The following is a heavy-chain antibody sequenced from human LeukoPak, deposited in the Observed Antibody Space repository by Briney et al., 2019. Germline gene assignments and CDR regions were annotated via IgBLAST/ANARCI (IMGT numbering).Heavy chain of an antibody. CDR2: IIPIFGTA. D-gene: IGHD2-2*01. J-gene: IGHJ4*02. CDR3: ASRLYCSNTRCRNFPFAY. V-gene: IGHV1-69*01. CDR1: GGTFSSYA. Sequence: SVKVPCKASGGTFSSYAINWVRQAPGQGLEWMGGIIPIFGTANYAQKFQDRVTITADESTSTAYMELSSLRSEDTAIYYCASRLYCSNTRCRNFPFAYWGQGTLVTVSS.